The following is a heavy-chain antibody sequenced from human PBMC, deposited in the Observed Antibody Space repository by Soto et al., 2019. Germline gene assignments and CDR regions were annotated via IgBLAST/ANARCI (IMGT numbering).Heavy chain of an antibody. CDR1: GGSISSYY. J-gene: IGHJ4*02. V-gene: IGHV4-59*01. D-gene: IGHD5-18*01. CDR2: IYYSGST. CDR3: ARVRGYSYGYGSFDY. Sequence: QVQLQESGPGLVKPSETLSLTCTVSGGSISSYYWSWIRQPPGKGLEWIGYIYYSGSTNYNPSLKSRVTISVDTSKKQSSLKLSSVTAADTAVYYCARVRGYSYGYGSFDYWGQGTLVTVSS.